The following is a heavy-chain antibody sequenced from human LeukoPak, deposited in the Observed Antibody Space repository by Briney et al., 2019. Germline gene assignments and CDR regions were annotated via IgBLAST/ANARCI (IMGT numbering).Heavy chain of an antibody. CDR2: MYSGGTT. CDR3: ARDLLRGFDY. V-gene: IGHV3-53*01. CDR1: GFTFSSYG. J-gene: IGHJ4*02. Sequence: GGSLRLSCAASGFTFSSYGMHWVRQAPGKGLEWVSVMYSGGTTYYADSVKGRFTISRDNSKNMLYLQMNSLRAEDTAVYYCARDLLRGFDYWGQGTLVTVSS. D-gene: IGHD2-15*01.